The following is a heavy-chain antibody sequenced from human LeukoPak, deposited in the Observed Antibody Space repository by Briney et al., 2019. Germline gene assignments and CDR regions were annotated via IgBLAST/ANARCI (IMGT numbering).Heavy chain of an antibody. V-gene: IGHV4-61*02. CDR1: DGSISSGSYY. Sequence: SETLSLTCTVSDGSISSGSYYWSWIRQPAGKGLEWIGRIYTSGSTNYNPSLKSRVTMSVDTSKNQFSLKLSSVTAADTAVYYCARGYGSGNRFDYWGQGTLVTVSS. CDR3: ARGYGSGNRFDY. J-gene: IGHJ4*02. CDR2: IYTSGST. D-gene: IGHD3-10*01.